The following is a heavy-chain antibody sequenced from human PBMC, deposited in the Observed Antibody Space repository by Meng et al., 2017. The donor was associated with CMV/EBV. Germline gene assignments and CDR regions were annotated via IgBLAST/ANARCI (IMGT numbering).Heavy chain of an antibody. J-gene: IGHJ4*02. Sequence: VQWVGSGGGLIQPGGSLRLSCEDSGFTFSNYWMHWVRQVPGEGLVWVSRINEDGRITSYADSVKGRFTISRDNARNTLYLQMNSLRADDSAVYYCARDLSGSRDYWGRGTLVTVSS. V-gene: IGHV3-74*01. D-gene: IGHD1-26*01. CDR2: INEDGRIT. CDR1: GFTFSNYW. CDR3: ARDLSGSRDY.